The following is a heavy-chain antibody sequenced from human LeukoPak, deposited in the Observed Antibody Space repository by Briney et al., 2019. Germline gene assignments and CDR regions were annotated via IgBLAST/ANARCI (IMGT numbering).Heavy chain of an antibody. J-gene: IGHJ4*02. Sequence: PGGSLRLSCAASGFTFSSYAMHWVRQAPGKGLEWVAVISYDGSNKYYADSVKGRFTISRDNSKNALYLQMNSLRAEDTAVYYCARESSGHSYGYFDYWGQGTLVTVSS. CDR1: GFTFSSYA. CDR3: ARESSGHSYGYFDY. V-gene: IGHV3-30*04. CDR2: ISYDGSNK. D-gene: IGHD5-18*01.